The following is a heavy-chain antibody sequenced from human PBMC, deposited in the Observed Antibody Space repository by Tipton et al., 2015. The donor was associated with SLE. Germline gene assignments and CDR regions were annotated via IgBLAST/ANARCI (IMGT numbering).Heavy chain of an antibody. CDR3: ARGIKGPFDY. D-gene: IGHD3-3*02. CDR2: IYHSGST. Sequence: TLSLTCTVSGYSISSGFYWGWIRQPPGKGLEWIGNIYHSGSTNYNPSLKSRVTISVDTSKNQFSLKLSSVTAADTAVYYCARGIKGPFDYWGQGTLVTVSS. CDR1: GYSISSGFY. V-gene: IGHV4-38-2*02. J-gene: IGHJ4*02.